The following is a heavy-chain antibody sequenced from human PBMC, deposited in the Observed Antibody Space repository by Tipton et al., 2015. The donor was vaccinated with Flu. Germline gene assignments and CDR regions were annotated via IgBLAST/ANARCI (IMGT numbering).Heavy chain of an antibody. D-gene: IGHD6-19*01. CDR1: GDSISNGNYF. CDR2: IHISGTT. J-gene: IGHJ6*02. V-gene: IGHV4-61*02. Sequence: TLSLTCTVSGDSISNGNYFWNWIRQPAGKGPEWIGRIHISGTTYYRPSLRSRVLISLDTSKNHFSLRLTSVTAADTALYFCARAESSLWAGHYYGLDVWGQGTTVTVSS. CDR3: ARAESSLWAGHYYGLDV.